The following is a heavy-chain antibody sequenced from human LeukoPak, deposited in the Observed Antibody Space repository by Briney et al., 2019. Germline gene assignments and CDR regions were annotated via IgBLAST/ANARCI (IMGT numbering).Heavy chain of an antibody. J-gene: IGHJ4*02. CDR1: GGSISSYY. V-gene: IGHV4-59*01. D-gene: IGHD3-3*01. Sequence: PSETLSLTCTVSGGSISSYYWSWIRQPPGKGLEWIGYIYYSGSTNYNPSLKSRVTISVDTSKNQFSLKLSSVTAADTAVYYCARVRGQAIFGVVIPYYFDYWGQGTLVTVSS. CDR3: ARVRGQAIFGVVIPYYFDY. CDR2: IYYSGST.